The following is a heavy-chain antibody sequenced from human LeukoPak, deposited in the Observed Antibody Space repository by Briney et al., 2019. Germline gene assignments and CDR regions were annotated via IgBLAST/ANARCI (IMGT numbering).Heavy chain of an antibody. CDR1: GGSISSYY. J-gene: IGHJ4*02. Sequence: SETLSLTCTVSGGSISSYYWSWLRQPPGKGLEWIGYIYYSGSTNYNPSLKSRVTISVDTSKNQFSLKLSSVTAADTAVYYCARANYYDSSGYYYGVPSSFDYWGQGTLVTVSS. CDR2: IYYSGST. D-gene: IGHD3-22*01. V-gene: IGHV4-59*01. CDR3: ARANYYDSSGYYYGVPSSFDY.